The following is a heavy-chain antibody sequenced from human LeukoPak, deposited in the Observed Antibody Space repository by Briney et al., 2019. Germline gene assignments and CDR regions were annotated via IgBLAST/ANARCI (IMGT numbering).Heavy chain of an antibody. Sequence: SETLSLTCTVPGGSISSSSYYWGWIRQPPGKGREWIGSIYYSGSTYYNPSLKSRVTISVDTSKNQFSLKLSSVTAADTAVYYCARGTYYDYVWGSYPDYWGQGTLVTVSS. CDR3: ARGTYYDYVWGSYPDY. D-gene: IGHD3-16*02. CDR2: IYYSGST. V-gene: IGHV4-39*07. CDR1: GGSISSSSYY. J-gene: IGHJ4*02.